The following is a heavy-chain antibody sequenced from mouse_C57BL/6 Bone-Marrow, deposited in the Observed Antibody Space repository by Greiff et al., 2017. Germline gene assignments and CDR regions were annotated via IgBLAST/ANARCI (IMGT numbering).Heavy chain of an antibody. V-gene: IGHV1-19*01. CDR2: INPYNGGT. CDR1: GYTFTDYY. D-gene: IGHD2-3*01. J-gene: IGHJ2*01. Sequence: VQLQQSGPVLVKPGASVKMSCKASGYTFTDYYMNWVKQSHGKSLEWIGVINPYNGGTSYNQKFKGKATLTVDKSSSTAYMERNSLTSEDSAVYYCARAGYYYFDYWGQGTTLTVSA. CDR3: ARAGYYYFDY.